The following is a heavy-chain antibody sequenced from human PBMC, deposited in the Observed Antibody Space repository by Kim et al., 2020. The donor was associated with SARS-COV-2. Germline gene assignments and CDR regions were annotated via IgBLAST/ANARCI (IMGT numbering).Heavy chain of an antibody. Sequence: GGSLRLSCIGSGFTFSTYSMNWVRQAPGKGLEWLSYISSSTTVTYYADSVKGRFTISRDNAENSLYLQMNSLRDEDTAVYYCARGRPYSGSWFVTSWGQGTHVPVS. V-gene: IGHV3-48*02. CDR2: ISSSTTVT. CDR3: ARGRPYSGSWFVTS. CDR1: GFTFSTYS. J-gene: IGHJ5*02. D-gene: IGHD5-12*01.